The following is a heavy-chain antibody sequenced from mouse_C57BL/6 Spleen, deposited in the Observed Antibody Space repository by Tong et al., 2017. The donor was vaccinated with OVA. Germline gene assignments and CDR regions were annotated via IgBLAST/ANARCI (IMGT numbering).Heavy chain of an antibody. CDR3: ARPLLLRSPMDY. D-gene: IGHD1-1*01. Sequence: EVQLQESGGGLVKPGGSLKLSCAASGFTFSDYGMHWVRQAPRKGPEWVALISNLAYSIYYADTVTGRFTISRENAKNTLYLEMSSLRSEDTAMYYCARPLLLRSPMDYWGQGTSVTVSS. V-gene: IGHV5-15*01. J-gene: IGHJ4*01. CDR1: GFTFSDYG. CDR2: ISNLAYSI.